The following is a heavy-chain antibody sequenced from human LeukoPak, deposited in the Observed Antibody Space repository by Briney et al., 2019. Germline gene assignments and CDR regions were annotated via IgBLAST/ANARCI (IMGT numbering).Heavy chain of an antibody. CDR3: ARVRDGYPTFDY. CDR2: INPNSGGT. CDR1: GYTFTDYY. J-gene: IGHJ4*02. Sequence: GASVKVSYKASGYTFTDYYIFWVRQAPGQGLEWMGWINPNSGGTNYAQKFQGRVTMTRDTSNSTAYMELSRLRSADTAVYCCARVRDGYPTFDYWGQGTLVTVSS. V-gene: IGHV1-2*02. D-gene: IGHD5-24*01.